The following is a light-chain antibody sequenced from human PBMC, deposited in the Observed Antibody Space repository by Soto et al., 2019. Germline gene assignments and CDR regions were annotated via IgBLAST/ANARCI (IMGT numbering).Light chain of an antibody. CDR1: QSISSY. V-gene: IGKV1-39*01. Sequence: DIQMSQSRSSLSASVGDRVTITCRASQSISSYLNWYQQKPGKAPKLLIYAASSLQSGVPSRFSGRGSGTDFTLTISSLQPEDFATYYCQQSYSTPFTFGPGTKVDIK. J-gene: IGKJ3*01. CDR2: AAS. CDR3: QQSYSTPFT.